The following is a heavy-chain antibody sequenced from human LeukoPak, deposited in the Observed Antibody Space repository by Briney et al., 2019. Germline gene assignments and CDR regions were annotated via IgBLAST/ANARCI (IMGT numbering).Heavy chain of an antibody. V-gene: IGHV3-30*02. J-gene: IGHJ6*02. CDR3: AKDGDSSRIGDYYGMDV. Sequence: GGSLRLSCAASGFTFSSYGMHWVRQAPGKGLEWVAFIRYDGSNKYYADSVKGQFTISRDNSKNTLYLQMNSLRAEDTAVYYCAKDGDSSRIGDYYGMDVWGQGTTVTVSS. CDR1: GFTFSSYG. CDR2: IRYDGSNK. D-gene: IGHD6-13*01.